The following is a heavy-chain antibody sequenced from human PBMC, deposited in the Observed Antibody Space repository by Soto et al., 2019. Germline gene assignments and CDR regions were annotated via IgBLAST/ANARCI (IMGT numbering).Heavy chain of an antibody. CDR1: GYNFTTYW. D-gene: IGHD2-21*01. J-gene: IGHJ6*02. CDR2: IYPGDSDT. V-gene: IGHV5-51*01. CDR3: ARHRGHYIVGPAYGMDV. Sequence: GESLKISCKGSGYNFTTYWIGWVRQMPGKGLEWMGIIYPGDSDTRYSPSFQGQVTISVDKSITTAYLQWSSLKASDTAMYYCARHRGHYIVGPAYGMDVWGQGTTVTVSS.